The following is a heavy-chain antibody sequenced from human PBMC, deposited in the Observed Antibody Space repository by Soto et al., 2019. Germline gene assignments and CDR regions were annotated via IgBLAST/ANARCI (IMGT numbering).Heavy chain of an antibody. V-gene: IGHV1-24*01. CDR2: FDPEDGET. CDR3: ARSPIVAPLVAFDI. D-gene: IGHD2-2*01. CDR1: GYTLTELS. Sequence: ASVKVSCKVSGYTLTELSMHWVRQAPGKGLEWMGGFDPEDGETIYAQKFQGRVTMTEDTSTDTAYMELSSLRSEDTAVYYCARSPIVAPLVAFDIWGQGTMVTVSS. J-gene: IGHJ3*02.